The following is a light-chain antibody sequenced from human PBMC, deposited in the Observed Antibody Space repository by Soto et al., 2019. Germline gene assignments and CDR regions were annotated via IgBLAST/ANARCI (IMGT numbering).Light chain of an antibody. CDR3: AAWDDSLSGRV. V-gene: IGLV1-47*01. CDR1: SSNIGSYS. CDR2: RND. J-gene: IGLJ7*01. Sequence: QSVLTQPPSASGTPGQRVTISCSGSSSNIGSYSVSWYQQLPGTAPKLLIYRNDQRPSGVPDRFSGSKSGTSASLAISGLRSEDEADYYCAAWDDSLSGRVFGGGTQLTVL.